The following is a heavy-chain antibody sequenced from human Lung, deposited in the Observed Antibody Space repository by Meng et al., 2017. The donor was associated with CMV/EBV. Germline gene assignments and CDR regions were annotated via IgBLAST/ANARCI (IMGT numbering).Heavy chain of an antibody. J-gene: IGHJ4*02. Sequence: SXXVSRXASGYTFTSHYMHWVRQAPGQGLEWMGIINPSGGSTSYAQKFQGRVTMTRDTSQSTVYMELSSLRSEDTAVYYCARDRERGYSYGIIDYWRQGTLVTVSS. V-gene: IGHV1-46*01. CDR3: ARDRERGYSYGIIDY. D-gene: IGHD5-18*01. CDR1: GYTFTSHY. CDR2: INPSGGST.